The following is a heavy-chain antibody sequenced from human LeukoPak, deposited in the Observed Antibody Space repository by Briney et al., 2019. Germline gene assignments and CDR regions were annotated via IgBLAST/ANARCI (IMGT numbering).Heavy chain of an antibody. CDR3: AKDSTVAGSYYGLDV. CDR2: TSSTGGST. V-gene: IGHV3-23*01. CDR1: GFSFSSYG. D-gene: IGHD4-23*01. J-gene: IGHJ6*02. Sequence: PGGSLRLSCAASGFSFSSYGVSWVRQAPGKGLEWVSSTSSTGGSTYYADSVKGRFTISRDNSKSTLSLQLNSLRAEDTAVYYCAKDSTVAGSYYGLDVWGQGTTVTVSS.